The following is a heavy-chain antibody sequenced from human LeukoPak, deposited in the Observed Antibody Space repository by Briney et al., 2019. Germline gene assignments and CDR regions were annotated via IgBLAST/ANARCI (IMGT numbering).Heavy chain of an antibody. V-gene: IGHV3-23*01. J-gene: IGHJ6*03. CDR1: GFTFSSYA. CDR3: ARDARTGKYYYYYYMDV. Sequence: GGSLRLSCAASGFTFSSYAMSWVRQAPGKGLEWVSAISDSDGNTYYADSVKGRFTISRDNAKNSLYLQMNSLRAEDTAVYYCARDARTGKYYYYYYMDVWGKGTTVTVSS. CDR2: ISDSDGNT.